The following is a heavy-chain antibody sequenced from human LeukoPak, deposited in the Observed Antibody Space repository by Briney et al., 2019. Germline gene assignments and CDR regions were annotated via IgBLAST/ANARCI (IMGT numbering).Heavy chain of an antibody. D-gene: IGHD3-10*01. J-gene: IGHJ4*02. Sequence: GGSLRLSCAASGFTFSSYAMSWVRQAPGKGLEWVSAISGSGGSTYYADSVKGRFTISRDNSKNTLYLQMNSLRAEDTAVYYCAKDSYGSGIFGLDYWGQGNLVTVSS. CDR2: ISGSGGST. V-gene: IGHV3-23*01. CDR1: GFTFSSYA. CDR3: AKDSYGSGIFGLDY.